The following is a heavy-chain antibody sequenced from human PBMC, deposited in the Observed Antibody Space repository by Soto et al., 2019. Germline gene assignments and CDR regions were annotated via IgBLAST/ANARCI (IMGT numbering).Heavy chain of an antibody. D-gene: IGHD2-2*01. CDR2: ISAYNGNT. CDR3: ARVAGIVVVPAAPTRAYFDC. Sequence: QVQLVQSGAEVKKPGASVKVSCKASGYTFTSYGISWVRQAPGQGLEWMGWISAYNGNTNYAQKLQGRVTMTTDTTTSTAYMELRSLRSDDTAVYYCARVAGIVVVPAAPTRAYFDCWGQGTLVTVSS. V-gene: IGHV1-18*01. CDR1: GYTFTSYG. J-gene: IGHJ4*02.